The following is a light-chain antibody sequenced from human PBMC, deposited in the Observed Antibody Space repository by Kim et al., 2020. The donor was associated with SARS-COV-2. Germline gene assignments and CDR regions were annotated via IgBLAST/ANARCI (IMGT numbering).Light chain of an antibody. CDR2: WAS. J-gene: IGKJ4*01. V-gene: IGKV4-1*01. CDR3: QKYYMTPLT. Sequence: DIVMTQSPDSLAVSLGERATINCKSSQSVLFSSNNKNYLAWYQQKSGQPPKLLIYWASARESGVPDRFSGGGSGTDFTLTISSLQAEDVAVYYCQKYYMTPLTFGGGTKVDIK. CDR1: QSVLFSSNNKNY.